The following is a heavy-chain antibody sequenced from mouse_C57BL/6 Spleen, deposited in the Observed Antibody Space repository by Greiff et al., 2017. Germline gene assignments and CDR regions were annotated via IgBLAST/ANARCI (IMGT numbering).Heavy chain of an antibody. J-gene: IGHJ2*01. Sequence: VKLQESGAELVRPGTSVTMSCKASGYTFTNYWIGWAKQRPGHGLEWIGVIYPGGGYTNYNEKFKCKATLTADKSSSTAYMQFSSLTSEDSAIYYCAREGVTTEGYIDYWGQGTTLTVSS. D-gene: IGHD1-1*01. CDR2: IYPGGGYT. V-gene: IGHV1-63*01. CDR3: AREGVTTEGYIDY. CDR1: GYTFTNYW.